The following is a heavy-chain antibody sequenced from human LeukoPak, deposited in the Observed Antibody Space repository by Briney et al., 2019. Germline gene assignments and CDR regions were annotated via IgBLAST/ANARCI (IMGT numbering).Heavy chain of an antibody. CDR1: GGSFSGYY. V-gene: IGHV4-34*01. Sequence: SETLSLTCAVYGGSFSGYYWSWIRQPPGKGLEWIGEINHSGSTNYNPSLKSRVTISVDTSKNQFSLKLSSVTAADTAVYYCARGIAGPAATISYWFDPWGQGTLVTVSS. D-gene: IGHD2-2*01. J-gene: IGHJ5*02. CDR3: ARGIAGPAATISYWFDP. CDR2: INHSGST.